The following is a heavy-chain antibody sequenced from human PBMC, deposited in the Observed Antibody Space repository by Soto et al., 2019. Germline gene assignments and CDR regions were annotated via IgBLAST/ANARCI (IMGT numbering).Heavy chain of an antibody. D-gene: IGHD5-12*01. CDR2: ISAYNGNT. CDR3: ASSRPGYSGYDDAFDI. V-gene: IGHV1-18*01. Sequence: ASVKVSCKASGYTFTSYGISWVRQAPGQGLEWMGRISAYNGNTNYAQKLQGRVTMTTDTSTSTVYMELSSLRSEDTAVYYCASSRPGYSGYDDAFDIWGQGTMVTVSS. J-gene: IGHJ3*02. CDR1: GYTFTSYG.